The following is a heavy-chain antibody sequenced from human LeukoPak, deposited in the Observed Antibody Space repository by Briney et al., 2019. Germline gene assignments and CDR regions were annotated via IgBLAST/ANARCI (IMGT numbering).Heavy chain of an antibody. V-gene: IGHV1-2*04. Sequence: ASVKVSCKASGYTFTGYYMHWVRQAPGQGLEWMGWINPNSGGTNYAQKFQGWVTMTRDTSISTAYMELSRLRSDDTAVYYCARDKNNYYDSSGYYLDYYGMDVWGKGTTVTVSS. CDR2: INPNSGGT. CDR1: GYTFTGYY. D-gene: IGHD3-22*01. J-gene: IGHJ6*04. CDR3: ARDKNNYYDSSGYYLDYYGMDV.